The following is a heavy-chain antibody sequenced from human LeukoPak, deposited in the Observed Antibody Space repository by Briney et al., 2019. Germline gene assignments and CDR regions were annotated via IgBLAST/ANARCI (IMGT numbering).Heavy chain of an antibody. Sequence: PSETLSLTCAVYGESFSGYYWSWIRQPPGKGLEWIGEINHSGRTSYNPSLKSRVTISVDTSKNQFSLKLSSVTAADTAVFYCARAYAGYFDYWGQETLVTVSS. CDR3: ARAYAGYFDY. CDR1: GESFSGYY. J-gene: IGHJ4*02. D-gene: IGHD4-17*01. V-gene: IGHV4-34*01. CDR2: INHSGRT.